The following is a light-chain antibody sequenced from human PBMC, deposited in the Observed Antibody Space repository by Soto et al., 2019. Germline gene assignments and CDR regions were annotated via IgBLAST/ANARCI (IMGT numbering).Light chain of an antibody. J-gene: IGKJ1*01. CDR3: QQRSNWPWT. Sequence: EIVLTQSPATLSLFPGERATLSCGASQSVGTYLAWYQQKPGQAPRLLIYAASNRATGIPARFSGSGSGTDFTLTISSLEPEDLAVYYCQQRSNWPWTFDQGTKVEIK. V-gene: IGKV3-11*01. CDR2: AAS. CDR1: QSVGTY.